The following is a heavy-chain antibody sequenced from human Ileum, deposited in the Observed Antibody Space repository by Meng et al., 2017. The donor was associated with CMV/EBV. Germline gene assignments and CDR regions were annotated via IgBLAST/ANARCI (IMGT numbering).Heavy chain of an antibody. CDR3: TTDYLVRS. J-gene: IGHJ4*02. CDR2: IKSKTDGGTT. D-gene: IGHD1-26*01. CDR1: GVAFSSYW. V-gene: IGHV3-15*01. Sequence: GESLNISCAASGVAFSSYWMSGVRGAAGKGLEWVGRIKSKTDGGTTDYTAPVKGRFTISRDDSKNTLYLQMNSLKTEDTAVYYCTTDYLVRSWGQGTLVTVSS.